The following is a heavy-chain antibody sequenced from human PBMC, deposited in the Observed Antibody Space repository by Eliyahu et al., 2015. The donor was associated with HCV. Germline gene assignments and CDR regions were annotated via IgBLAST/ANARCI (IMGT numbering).Heavy chain of an antibody. J-gene: IGHJ4*02. CDR1: GFTFDDYA. V-gene: IGHV3-9*01. CDR3: AKATGDYYDSSGYYYSFYYFDY. CDR2: ISWNSGSI. D-gene: IGHD3-22*01. Sequence: EVQLVESGGGLVQPGRSLRLSCAASGFTFDDYAMHXVRQAPGKGLEWVSGISWNSGSIGYADSVKGRFTISRDNAKNSLYLQMNSLRAEDTALYYCAKATGDYYDSSGYYYSFYYFDYWGQGTLVTVSS.